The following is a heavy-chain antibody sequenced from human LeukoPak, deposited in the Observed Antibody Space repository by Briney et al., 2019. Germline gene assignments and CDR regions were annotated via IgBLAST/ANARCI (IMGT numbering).Heavy chain of an antibody. J-gene: IGHJ3*02. V-gene: IGHV3-23*01. CDR2: ITGSGGRT. D-gene: IGHD6-13*01. Sequence: GGSLRLSCAASGLTFSNFAMSWVRQAPEKGLEWVSTITGSGGRTYYADSVKGRVTISRDNSKNTLYLQMNSLRAEDTAVYYCAKFSESAAHGGDAFDIWGQGTMVTVSS. CDR1: GLTFSNFA. CDR3: AKFSESAAHGGDAFDI.